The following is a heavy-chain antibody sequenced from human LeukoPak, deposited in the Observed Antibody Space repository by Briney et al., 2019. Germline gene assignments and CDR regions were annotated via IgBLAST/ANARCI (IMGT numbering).Heavy chain of an antibody. J-gene: IGHJ5*02. D-gene: IGHD3-3*01. Sequence: SQTLSLTCTVSGVSISSGTYYWNWVRQPAGKGLEWIGRIYTSGSTNYIPPLKSRVTISVDTSKNQFSLKLSSVTAADTAVYYCARDALNYDFWSGSFDPWGQGTLVTVSS. CDR1: GVSISSGTYY. V-gene: IGHV4-61*02. CDR3: ARDALNYDFWSGSFDP. CDR2: IYTSGST.